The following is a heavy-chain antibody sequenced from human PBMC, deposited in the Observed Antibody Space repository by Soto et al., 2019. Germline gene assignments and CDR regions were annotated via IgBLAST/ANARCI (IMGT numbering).Heavy chain of an antibody. CDR2: TPYSGST. J-gene: IGHJ6*02. CDR3: ARVMYQLLHPYRDGMDV. CDR1: GGSISSYY. Sequence: SETLSLTCTVSGGSISSYYWSWIRQSPGKGLEWIGYTPYSGSTNSNPSLKRRATIPVDTSRNQVSLKLSSVTAADSAVYFCARVMYQLLHPYRDGMDVWAQGATVPVSS. D-gene: IGHD2-2*01. V-gene: IGHV4-59*01.